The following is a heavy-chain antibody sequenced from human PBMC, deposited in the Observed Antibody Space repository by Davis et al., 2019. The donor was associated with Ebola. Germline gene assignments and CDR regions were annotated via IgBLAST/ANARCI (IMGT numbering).Heavy chain of an antibody. J-gene: IGHJ4*02. V-gene: IGHV1-2*04. CDR1: GYTFTSYS. CDR3: ARGGGSSWNFDY. CDR2: INPNSGGT. Sequence: AASVTVSCKASGYTFTSYSMHWVRQAPGQGLEWMGWINPNSGGTNYAQKFQGWVTMTRDASISTAYLELSRLRSDDTAGYYCARGGGSSWNFDYWGQGTLVTVSS. D-gene: IGHD6-13*01.